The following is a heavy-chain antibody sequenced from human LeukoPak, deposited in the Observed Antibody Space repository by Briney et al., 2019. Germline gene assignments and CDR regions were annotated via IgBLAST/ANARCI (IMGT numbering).Heavy chain of an antibody. J-gene: IGHJ6*02. CDR3: AKDLGGKPYYYYGMDV. V-gene: IGHV3-23*01. Sequence: PGGSLRLSCAASGFTFSSYAMSWVRQAPGKGLDWVSAISGGGGSTYYADSVKGRFTISRDNSKNTLYLQMNSLRAEDTAVYYCAKDLGGKPYYYYGMDVWGQGTTVTVYS. CDR2: ISGGGGST. CDR1: GFTFSSYA.